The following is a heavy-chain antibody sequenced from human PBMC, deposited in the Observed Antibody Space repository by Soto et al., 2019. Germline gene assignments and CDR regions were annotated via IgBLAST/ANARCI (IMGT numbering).Heavy chain of an antibody. V-gene: IGHV4-31*03. Sequence: PSETLSLTCTVSGGSISSGGYYWSWIRQHPGKGLEWIGYIYYSGSTYYNPSLKSRVTISVDTSKNQFSLKLSSVTAADTAVYYCARKSSGWYVYYFDYWGQGTLVTVSS. CDR1: GGSISSGGYY. CDR3: ARKSSGWYVYYFDY. CDR2: IYYSGST. J-gene: IGHJ4*02. D-gene: IGHD6-19*01.